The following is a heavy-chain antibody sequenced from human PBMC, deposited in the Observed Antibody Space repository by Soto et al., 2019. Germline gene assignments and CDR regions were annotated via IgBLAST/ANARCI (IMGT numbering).Heavy chain of an antibody. J-gene: IGHJ6*02. CDR1: GFTFSEDY. Sequence: GGSLRLSCSASGFTFSEDYMSWVRQVPGKGPEWVSYISHSGSTTDYADSVKGRFTISRDNVNNSLFLQMKSLRADDTAVYCCARDFGMDVWGHGITVTVSS. CDR3: ARDFGMDV. CDR2: ISHSGSTT. V-gene: IGHV3-11*01.